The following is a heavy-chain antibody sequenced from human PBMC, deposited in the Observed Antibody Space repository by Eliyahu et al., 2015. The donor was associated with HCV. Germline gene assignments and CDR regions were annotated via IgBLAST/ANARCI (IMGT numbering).Heavy chain of an antibody. V-gene: IGHV1-69*01. CDR3: ARPSADGSGMSKPFDY. D-gene: IGHD6-19*01. J-gene: IGHJ4*02. CDR2: IIPIFGTG. Sequence: QVQLVQSGAEVKKPGSSVKVSCKASGDTFSSSAISGVLQAPGQGLEWVGGIIPIFGTGNYAQKFQGRVTITADESTTTAYMDLSSLTSEDTAVYYCARPSADGSGMSKPFDYWGQGTLVIVSS. CDR1: GDTFSSSA.